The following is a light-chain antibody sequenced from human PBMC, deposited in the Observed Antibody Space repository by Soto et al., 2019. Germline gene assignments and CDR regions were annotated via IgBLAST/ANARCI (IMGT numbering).Light chain of an antibody. J-gene: IGKJ2*01. CDR1: QGISSA. CDR3: QQFNSYPS. V-gene: IGKV1-13*02. Sequence: AIPLTQSPSSLSASVGDRVTITCRASQGISSALAWYQQKPGKAPKLLIYDASSLESGVASRFSGSGYGTDFTLTISSLQTEDFATYYCQQFNSYPSFGQGTKLEIK. CDR2: DAS.